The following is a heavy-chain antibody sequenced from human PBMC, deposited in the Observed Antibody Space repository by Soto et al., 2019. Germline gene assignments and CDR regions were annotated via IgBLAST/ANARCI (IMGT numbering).Heavy chain of an antibody. J-gene: IGHJ6*02. CDR1: GFTFSSYA. CDR2: ISGSGGST. CDR3: AKATQPPGGAMLTQHYYYYYYGMDV. Sequence: PGGSLRLSCAASGFTFSSYAMSWVRQAPGKGLEWVSAISGSGGSTYYADSVKGRFTISRDNSKNTLYLQMNSLRAEDTAVYYCAKATQPPGGAMLTQHYYYYYYGMDVWGQGTTVTVSS. V-gene: IGHV3-23*01. D-gene: IGHD1-1*01.